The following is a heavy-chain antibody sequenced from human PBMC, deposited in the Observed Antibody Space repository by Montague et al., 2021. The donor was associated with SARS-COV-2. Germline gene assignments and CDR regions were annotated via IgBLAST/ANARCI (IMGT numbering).Heavy chain of an antibody. J-gene: IGHJ4*02. CDR3: ATRTRYPQNDFGF. CDR1: GDSIRNSEYS. D-gene: IGHD1-14*01. V-gene: IGHV4-39*01. Sequence: SETLSLTCTVSGDSIRNSEYSWGWVRQPPGNGLEWIGNIYDGGSTFYNPSLKSRVTIFVDTSENQFSLKLSSVTAADTAVYYCATRTRYPQNDFGFWGQGTLVTVSS. CDR2: IYDGGST.